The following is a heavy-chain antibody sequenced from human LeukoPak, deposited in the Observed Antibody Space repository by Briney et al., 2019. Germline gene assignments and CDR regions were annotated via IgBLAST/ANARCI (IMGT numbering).Heavy chain of an antibody. Sequence: LSGGSLRLSCAASGFTFSSYWISWVRQAPGKGLEWVANIKQDGSEKYYVDSVKGRFTISRDNAKNSLYLQMNSLRAEDTAVYYCARKGSSSWYYHYWGQGTLVTVSS. V-gene: IGHV3-7*01. D-gene: IGHD6-13*01. J-gene: IGHJ4*02. CDR1: GFTFSSYW. CDR3: ARKGSSSWYYHY. CDR2: IKQDGSEK.